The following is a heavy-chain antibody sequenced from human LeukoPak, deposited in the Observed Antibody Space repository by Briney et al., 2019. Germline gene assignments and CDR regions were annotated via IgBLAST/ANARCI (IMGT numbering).Heavy chain of an antibody. J-gene: IGHJ4*02. V-gene: IGHV4-59*08. CDR2: IYYSERT. Sequence: SETLSLTCTVSGGSINGHYWSWIRQPPGKGLQWIGDIYYSERTNYNPSLRSRVTISVDTSKNQLSLKLTSVLAADTAIYYCVRRDNTGWNYFDHWGQGILVTVSS. D-gene: IGHD6-19*01. CDR3: VRRDNTGWNYFDH. CDR1: GGSINGHY.